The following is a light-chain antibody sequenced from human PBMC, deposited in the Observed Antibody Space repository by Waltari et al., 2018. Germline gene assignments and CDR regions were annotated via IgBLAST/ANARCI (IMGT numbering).Light chain of an antibody. V-gene: IGKV3-15*01. Sequence: DIVMTQSPATLSVSPGERATLSCRASQSIGSNLAWYQHTPGQAPSFLIYGASTRATGIPARVGGSGSGTEFTLTISSLQSADFAVYYCQQYNNWPETFGQGTKVEIK. CDR2: GAS. J-gene: IGKJ1*01. CDR1: QSIGSN. CDR3: QQYNNWPET.